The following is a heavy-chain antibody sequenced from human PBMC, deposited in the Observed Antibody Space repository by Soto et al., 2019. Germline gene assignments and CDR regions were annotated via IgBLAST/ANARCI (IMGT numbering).Heavy chain of an antibody. CDR2: IYYSGNT. J-gene: IGHJ6*02. D-gene: IGHD1-26*01. V-gene: IGHV4-31*03. CDR3: ARAGGIVGAVSYLGMDD. CDR1: GDSISRGGDY. Sequence: TLSLTCTVSGDSISRGGDYWSWIRQHPGKGLEWIGYIYYSGNTYNNPTLKSRVTISVDTSKNQFSLKLTSVTAADTAVYYCARAGGIVGAVSYLGMDDWGYGTTVTV.